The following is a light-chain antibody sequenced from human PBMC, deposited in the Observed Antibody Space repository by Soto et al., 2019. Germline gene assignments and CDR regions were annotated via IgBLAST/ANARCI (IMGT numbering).Light chain of an antibody. CDR1: QSIINNY. CDR3: HQYGSTPPYT. Sequence: EVVLTQSPGTLSLSPGERATLSCRASQSIINNYLAWYQQRPGQAPRLLIYSSSDRATGIPGSFSGSGSGTDFTLTITRLEPEDFTVYYYHQYGSTPPYTFGQGTKVEI. V-gene: IGKV3-20*01. J-gene: IGKJ2*01. CDR2: SSS.